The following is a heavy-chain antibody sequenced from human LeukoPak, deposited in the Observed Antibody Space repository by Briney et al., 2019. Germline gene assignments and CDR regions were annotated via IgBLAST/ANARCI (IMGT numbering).Heavy chain of an antibody. D-gene: IGHD6-13*01. V-gene: IGHV4-61*02. CDR3: AREDSSSWYWFDP. CDR1: GGSISSGSYY. Sequence: SQTLSLTCTVSGGSISSGSYYWSWVRQPAGKGLEWIGRIYTSGSTNYNPSLKSRVTISVDTSKNQFSLKLSSVTAADTAVYYCAREDSSSWYWFDPWGQGTLVTVSS. J-gene: IGHJ5*02. CDR2: IYTSGST.